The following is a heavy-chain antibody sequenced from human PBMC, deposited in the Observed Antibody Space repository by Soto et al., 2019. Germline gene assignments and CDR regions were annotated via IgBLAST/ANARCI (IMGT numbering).Heavy chain of an antibody. CDR2: MNPNSGDT. D-gene: IGHD4-17*01. CDR3: ARGSQWFAVTTD. J-gene: IGHJ4*02. CDR1: GYTFTSYD. V-gene: IGHV1-8*01. Sequence: QVQLVQSGAEVKKPGASVKVSCKASGYTFTSYDINWVRQATGQGLEWMGWMNPNSGDTGYAQKFQGRVTMTRNTSISTDYMELSSLRSEDTAVYYCARGSQWFAVTTDWGQGTLVTVSS.